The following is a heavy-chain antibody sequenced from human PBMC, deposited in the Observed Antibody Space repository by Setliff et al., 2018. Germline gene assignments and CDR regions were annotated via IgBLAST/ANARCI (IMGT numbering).Heavy chain of an antibody. V-gene: IGHV4-34*01. J-gene: IGHJ6*03. CDR2: INHSGST. CDR3: ARMSGFSYMDV. Sequence: SETLSLTCAVYGGSFSGYYWSWIRQPPGKGLEWIGEINHSGSTNYNPSLKSRVTISVDTSKNQFSLTLSSVTAADTAVYYCARMSGFSYMDVWGKGTTVTVSS. CDR1: GGSFSGYY. D-gene: IGHD3-3*01.